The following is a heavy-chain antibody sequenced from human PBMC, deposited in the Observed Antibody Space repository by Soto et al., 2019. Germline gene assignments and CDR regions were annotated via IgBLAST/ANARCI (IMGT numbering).Heavy chain of an antibody. CDR1: GYTFTRYG. D-gene: IGHD1-26*01. V-gene: IGHV1-18*01. CDR2: INAYNGNT. J-gene: IGHJ4*02. Sequence: QVQRVQSGAEVKKPGASVKVSCKASGYTFTRYGISWARQAPGQGLEWMGWINAYNGNTNYAQKLQGRVTMTTDASTITAYMELRRLRSDDTAVYYWARGVGWEPLDYWGQGTLVTVSS. CDR3: ARGVGWEPLDY.